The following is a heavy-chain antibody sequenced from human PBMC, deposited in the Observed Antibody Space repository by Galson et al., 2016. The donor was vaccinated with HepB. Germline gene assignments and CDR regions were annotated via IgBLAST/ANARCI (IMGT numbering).Heavy chain of an antibody. J-gene: IGHJ4*01. V-gene: IGHV5-51*01. CDR3: ARTVSIAAAGCADY. D-gene: IGHD6-13*01. CDR2: IYPGDSDT. Sequence: QSGAEVKKPGESLKISCKGSGYSFTTYWIGWVRQMPGKGLEWMGMIYPGDSDTRYSPSFQGQVTISADQSINTAYLQWSSLKASDTAMYYCARTVSIAAAGCADYWGQGTLVTVSS. CDR1: GYSFTTYW.